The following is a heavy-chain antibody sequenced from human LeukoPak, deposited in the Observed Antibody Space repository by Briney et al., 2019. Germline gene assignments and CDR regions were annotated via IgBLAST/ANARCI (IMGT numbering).Heavy chain of an antibody. CDR2: ISGSGGGT. V-gene: IGHV3-23*01. CDR1: GFTFSSYA. J-gene: IGHJ4*02. Sequence: GGSLRLSCAASGFTFSSYAMNWVRQAPGKGLEWVSAISGSGGGTYYADSVKGRFTISRDNSKNTLHLQMNSLRAEDTAVYYCAKSAYYDSRGFYREYYFDYWGQGTLVTVSS. D-gene: IGHD3-22*01. CDR3: AKSAYYDSRGFYREYYFDY.